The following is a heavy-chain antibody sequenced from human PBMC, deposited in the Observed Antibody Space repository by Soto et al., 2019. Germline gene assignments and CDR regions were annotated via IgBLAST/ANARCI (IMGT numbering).Heavy chain of an antibody. D-gene: IGHD1-1*01. CDR2: ISSSLGHT. CDR3: AANWNFGLNF. CDR1: GFDFSDFH. V-gene: IGHV3-11*03. J-gene: IGHJ4*02. Sequence: GGSLRLSCVASGFDFSDFHISWVRQAPGKGLEWISYISSSLGHTDYAESVKGRFTISRDNAKSSVFLEMSDLRSDDTAVYYCAANWNFGLNFWGQGTLVTVSS.